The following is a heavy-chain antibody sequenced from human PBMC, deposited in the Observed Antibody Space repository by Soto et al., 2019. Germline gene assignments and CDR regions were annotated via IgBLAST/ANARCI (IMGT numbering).Heavy chain of an antibody. CDR1: GFTFSSYS. Sequence: GGSLRLSCAASGFTFSSYSMNWVRQAPGKGLEWVSSISSSSSYIYYADSVKGRFTISRDNAKNSLYLQMNSLRAEDTAVYYCASLLLDDFWSGRVNYGMDVWGQGTTVTVSS. J-gene: IGHJ6*02. CDR2: ISSSSSYI. D-gene: IGHD3-3*01. CDR3: ASLLLDDFWSGRVNYGMDV. V-gene: IGHV3-21*01.